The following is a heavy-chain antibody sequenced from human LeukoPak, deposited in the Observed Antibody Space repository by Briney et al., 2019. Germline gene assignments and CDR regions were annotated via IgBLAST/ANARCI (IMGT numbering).Heavy chain of an antibody. Sequence: SQTLSLTFTVSGGSISSGSYYWSWIRQPAGKGLEWIGRIYTSGSTNYNPSLKSRVTISVDTSKNQFSLKLSSVTAADTAVYYCARHDSSSWYVHPLFDYWGQGTLVTVSS. D-gene: IGHD6-13*01. V-gene: IGHV4-61*02. J-gene: IGHJ4*02. CDR1: GGSISSGSYY. CDR2: IYTSGST. CDR3: ARHDSSSWYVHPLFDY.